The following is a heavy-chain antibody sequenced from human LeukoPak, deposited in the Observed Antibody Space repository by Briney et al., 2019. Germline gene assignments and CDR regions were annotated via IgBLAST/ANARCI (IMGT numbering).Heavy chain of an antibody. CDR1: GFTFSSYG. Sequence: GGSLRLSCAASGFTFSSYGMHWVRQARGKGLEWVADIWYDGSNKYYADSVKGRFTISRDNSKNTLYLQMNSLRAEDTAVYYCARDQYCSGGSCYSPEYFQHWGQGTLVTVSS. J-gene: IGHJ1*01. CDR3: ARDQYCSGGSCYSPEYFQH. D-gene: IGHD2-15*01. CDR2: IWYDGSNK. V-gene: IGHV3-33*01.